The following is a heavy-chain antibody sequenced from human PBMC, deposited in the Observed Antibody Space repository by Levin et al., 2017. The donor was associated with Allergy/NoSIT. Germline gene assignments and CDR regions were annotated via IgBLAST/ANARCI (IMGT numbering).Heavy chain of an antibody. D-gene: IGHD6-6*01. Sequence: SQTLSLTCAVYGGSFSGYYWSWIRQPPGKGLEWIGEINHSGSTNYNPSLKSRVTISVDTSKNQFSLKLSSVTAADTAVYYCAREKYSSSYSYYYYYMDVWGKGTTVTVSS. CDR2: INHSGST. CDR1: GGSFSGYY. J-gene: IGHJ6*03. CDR3: AREKYSSSYSYYYYYMDV. V-gene: IGHV4-34*01.